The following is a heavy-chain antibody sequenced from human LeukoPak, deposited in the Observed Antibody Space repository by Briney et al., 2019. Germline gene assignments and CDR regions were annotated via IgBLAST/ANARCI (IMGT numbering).Heavy chain of an antibody. CDR3: ATSRTFDY. CDR1: GFTFSSYG. V-gene: IGHV3-30*03. Sequence: GGSLRLSCAASGFTFSSYGMHWVRQAPGKGLEWVAVISYDGSNKYYADSVKGRFTISRDNSKNTLYLQMNSLRAEDTAVYYCATSRTFDYWGQGTLVTVSS. J-gene: IGHJ4*02. CDR2: ISYDGSNK. D-gene: IGHD1-1*01.